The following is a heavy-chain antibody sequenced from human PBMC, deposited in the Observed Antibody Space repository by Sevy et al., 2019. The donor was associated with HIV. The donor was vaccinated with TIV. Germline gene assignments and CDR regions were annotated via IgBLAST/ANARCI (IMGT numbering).Heavy chain of an antibody. CDR1: GYTLINYY. D-gene: IGHD6-13*01. Sequence: ASVKVSCKTYGYTLINYYLHWVRQAPGQGLEWMGLTNQRSGSKNYAQKFQGRVTMTTDTSTGTVYMEMTNLRSEDTAVYFCARGISLGSAAAAFDYWSQGTRVTVSS. CDR2: TNQRSGSK. J-gene: IGHJ4*02. V-gene: IGHV1-46*03. CDR3: ARGISLGSAAAAFDY.